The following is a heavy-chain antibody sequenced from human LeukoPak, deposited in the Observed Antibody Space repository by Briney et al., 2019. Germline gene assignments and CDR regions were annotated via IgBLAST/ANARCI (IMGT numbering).Heavy chain of an antibody. V-gene: IGHV3-23*01. CDR1: GFTFSSYA. D-gene: IGHD1-26*01. J-gene: IGHJ4*02. Sequence: GGSLRLSCAASGFTFSSYAMSWVRQAPGKGLEWVSAISGSGGSTYYADSVKGRFTISRDNSKNTLCLQMNSLGAEDTAVYYCAKDPLGGARFDYWGQGTLVTVSS. CDR3: AKDPLGGARFDY. CDR2: ISGSGGST.